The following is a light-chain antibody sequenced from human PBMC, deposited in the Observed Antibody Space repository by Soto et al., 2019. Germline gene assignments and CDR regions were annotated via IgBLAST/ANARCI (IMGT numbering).Light chain of an antibody. CDR2: EVS. V-gene: IGLV2-8*01. J-gene: IGLJ1*01. CDR1: SSDVGGYNY. Sequence: QSALTQPPSASGSPGQSVTISCTGTSSDVGGYNYVSWYQQHPGKAPKLMIYEVSKWPSGVPDRFSGSKSANTASLTVSGLQAEDEADYYCSSYAGSNNWNFGTGTKLTVL. CDR3: SSYAGSNNWN.